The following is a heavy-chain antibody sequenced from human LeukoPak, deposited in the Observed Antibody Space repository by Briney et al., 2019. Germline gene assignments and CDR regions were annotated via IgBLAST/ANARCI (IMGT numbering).Heavy chain of an antibody. Sequence: SRGSLRLSCAASGFTFSSYSMNWVRQAPGKGLGWVSSISSSSSYIYYADPVKGRFTISRDNAKNSLYLQMNSLRAEDTAVYYCARMVVAGYWGQGTLVTVSS. J-gene: IGHJ4*02. V-gene: IGHV3-21*01. CDR2: ISSSSSYI. CDR3: ARMVVAGY. CDR1: GFTFSSYS. D-gene: IGHD2-8*01.